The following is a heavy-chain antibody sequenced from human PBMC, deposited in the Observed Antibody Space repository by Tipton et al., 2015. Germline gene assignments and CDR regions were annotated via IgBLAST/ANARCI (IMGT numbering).Heavy chain of an antibody. D-gene: IGHD6-19*01. Sequence: TLSLTCTVSGGSISSSSYYWGWIRQPPGKGLEWIGTIYYNGRTYYNPSLKSRVTIFVDTAKDQFSLKLISVTAADTAVYYCARTTSGWYRSRYCGMDAWGQGTTVTVSS. V-gene: IGHV4-39*01. J-gene: IGHJ6*02. CDR1: GGSISSSSYY. CDR3: ARTTSGWYRSRYCGMDA. CDR2: IYYNGRT.